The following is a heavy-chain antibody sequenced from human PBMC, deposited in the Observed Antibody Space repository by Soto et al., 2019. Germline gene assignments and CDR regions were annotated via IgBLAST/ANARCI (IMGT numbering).Heavy chain of an antibody. J-gene: IGHJ4*02. CDR2: ITAYNGNT. D-gene: IGHD1-26*01. V-gene: IGHV1-18*01. CDR1: GYSFTSYG. Sequence: PGESLKISCKGSGYSFTSYGISWVRQAPGQGLEWMGWITAYNGNTNYAQKLQGRVTMTTDTSTSTAYMELRSLRSDDTAVYYCAANSGSYSRPRYWGQGTLVTVSS. CDR3: AANSGSYSRPRY.